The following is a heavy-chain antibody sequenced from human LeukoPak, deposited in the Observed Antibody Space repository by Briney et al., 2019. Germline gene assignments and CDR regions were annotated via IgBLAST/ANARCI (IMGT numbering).Heavy chain of an antibody. CDR2: IRPSGDNT. CDR1: GFTFSSYD. Sequence: GGSLRLSCAASGFTFSSYDMTWVRQAPGGGLEWVSSIRPSGDNTYYADSVKGRFTISRDNAKNSLYLQMNSLRAEDTAVYFCARHPGDFTGIVNYYYMDVWGKGTTVTVSS. J-gene: IGHJ6*03. D-gene: IGHD1-26*01. V-gene: IGHV3-21*01. CDR3: ARHPGDFTGIVNYYYMDV.